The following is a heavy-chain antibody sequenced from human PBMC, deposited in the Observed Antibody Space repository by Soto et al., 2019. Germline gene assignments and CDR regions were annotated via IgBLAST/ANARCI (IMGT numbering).Heavy chain of an antibody. D-gene: IGHD3-10*01. Sequence: GASVKVSCKASGYTFTSYGISWVRQAPGQGLEWMGWISAYNGNTNYAQKLQGRVTMTTDTSTSTAYMELRSLRSDDTAVYYCARNVITMVRGSLCDYWGQGTLVTVSS. V-gene: IGHV1-18*01. CDR3: ARNVITMVRGSLCDY. CDR2: ISAYNGNT. CDR1: GYTFTSYG. J-gene: IGHJ4*02.